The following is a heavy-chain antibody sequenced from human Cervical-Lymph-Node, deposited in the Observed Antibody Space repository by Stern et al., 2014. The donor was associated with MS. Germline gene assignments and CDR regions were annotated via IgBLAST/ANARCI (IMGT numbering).Heavy chain of an antibody. CDR3: ATSLDADYIGYFDS. CDR1: GGSFSKYA. D-gene: IGHD4-11*01. CDR2: FYPSCSDI. J-gene: IGHJ4*02. Sequence: VQLVQSGAEVKKPGESLKISCRNSGGSFSKYAIAWVRQMPGKGLEWMGMFYPSCSDIRDSPSFQGQVTISADQSISTAYLQWSSLKASDTAIYYCATSLDADYIGYFDSWGQGTLVTVSS. V-gene: IGHV5-51*03.